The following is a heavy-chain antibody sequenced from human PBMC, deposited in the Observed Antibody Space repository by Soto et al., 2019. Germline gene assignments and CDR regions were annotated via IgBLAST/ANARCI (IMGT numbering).Heavy chain of an antibody. D-gene: IGHD3-3*01. CDR3: VKGEVMIFGVVTFDR. CDR1: GFTFSNSA. V-gene: IGHV3-64D*06. CDR2: ITSYGGTT. Sequence: GSLRLSFSASGFTFSNSAMYWVRQAPGKGLEYVATITSYGGTTYYADSVKGRFTISRDNSKNILYLQMSSLRPEDTAVYYCVKGEVMIFGVVTFDRWGQGTLVTVSS. J-gene: IGHJ5*02.